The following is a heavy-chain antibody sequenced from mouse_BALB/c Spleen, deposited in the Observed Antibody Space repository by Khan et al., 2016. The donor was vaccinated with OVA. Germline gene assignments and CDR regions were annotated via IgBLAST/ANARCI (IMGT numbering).Heavy chain of an antibody. CDR3: ARDGSRYNYDMDY. CDR2: ISYSGRT. Sequence: VQLQQSGPGLVKPSQSLSLTCTVTGYSFTSDYARYWIRQFPGNKLEWMGYISYSGRTNYNPALTKQIYISHNTSTHPFFLSLNSVTTEDTATYYGARDGSRYNYDMDYWGQGTSVTVSS. CDR1: GYSFTSDYA. J-gene: IGHJ4*01. V-gene: IGHV3-2*02. D-gene: IGHD1-1*01.